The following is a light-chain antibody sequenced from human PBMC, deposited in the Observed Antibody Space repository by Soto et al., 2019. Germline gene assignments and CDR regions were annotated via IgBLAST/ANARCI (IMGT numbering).Light chain of an antibody. CDR2: GAS. CDR3: QHYDSSPWT. Sequence: EIVLTQSPGTLSLSPGEGATLSCRASQTVSSTYLAWYQQKPAQAPRLLIYGASSRATDVPDRFSGSGSGTDFTLTISRLEPEDFAVYYCQHYDSSPWTFGQGTKVEI. CDR1: QTVSSTY. V-gene: IGKV3-20*01. J-gene: IGKJ1*01.